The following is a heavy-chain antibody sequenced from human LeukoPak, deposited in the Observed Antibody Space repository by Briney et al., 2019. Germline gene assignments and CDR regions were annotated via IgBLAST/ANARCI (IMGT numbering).Heavy chain of an antibody. V-gene: IGHV3-48*03. J-gene: IGHJ4*02. Sequence: PGGSLRLSCTVSGFTFSIFEMNWVRQAPGKGLEWVSYISRSGSTMYYADSVQGGFTISRDSAKNSLYLQMNSLRAEDTAVYYCAKVLSGSQDYWGQGTLVTVFS. CDR2: ISRSGSTM. D-gene: IGHD1-26*01. CDR1: GFTFSIFE. CDR3: AKVLSGSQDY.